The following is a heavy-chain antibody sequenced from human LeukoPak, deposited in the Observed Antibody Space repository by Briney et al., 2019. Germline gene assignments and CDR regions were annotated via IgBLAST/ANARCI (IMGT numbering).Heavy chain of an antibody. CDR3: ARALTTGSGC. D-gene: IGHD1-14*01. J-gene: IGHJ4*02. V-gene: IGHV3-7*01. Sequence: GALRLSCAASGFTFSSYWMTWVRQAPEKGLECVATIKEDGTEKYYVDSVKGRFTISRDNAKESLYLQMDGLRAEDTAIYYCARALTTGSGCRGQGTLVTVSS. CDR2: IKEDGTEK. CDR1: GFTFSSYW.